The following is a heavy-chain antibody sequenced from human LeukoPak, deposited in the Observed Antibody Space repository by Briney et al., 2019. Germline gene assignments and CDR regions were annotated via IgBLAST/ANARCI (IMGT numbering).Heavy chain of an antibody. V-gene: IGHV3-23*01. CDR1: GFTFSSYA. Sequence: GGSLRLSCAASGFTFSSYAMNWVRQAPGKGLEWVSVISDSGGSTYYADSVKGRFTISGDNSKNTIYLQMNSLRAEDTAVYYCARQGYYGSGTYYSYFDYWGQGTLVTVSS. D-gene: IGHD3-10*01. CDR2: ISDSGGST. CDR3: ARQGYYGSGTYYSYFDY. J-gene: IGHJ4*02.